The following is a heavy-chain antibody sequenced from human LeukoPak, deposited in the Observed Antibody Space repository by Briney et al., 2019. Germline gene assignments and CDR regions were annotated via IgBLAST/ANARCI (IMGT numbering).Heavy chain of an antibody. J-gene: IGHJ4*02. D-gene: IGHD6-13*01. CDR2: INHSGST. CDR1: GGSFSGYY. CDR3: ARLSTGSSSWYDIDY. Sequence: SETLSLTCAVYGGSFSGYYWSWIRQPPGKGLEWIGEINHSGSTNYNPSLKSRVTISVDTSKNQFSLKLSSVTAADTAVYYCARLSTGSSSWYDIDYWGQGTLVTVSS. V-gene: IGHV4-34*01.